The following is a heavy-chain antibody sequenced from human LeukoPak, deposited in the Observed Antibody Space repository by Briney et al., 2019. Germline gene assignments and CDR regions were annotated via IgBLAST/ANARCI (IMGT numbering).Heavy chain of an antibody. Sequence: GGSLRLSCAASGFTVSSNYMSWVRQAPGKGLEWVSVIYSGGSTYYADSVKGRFTISRDNSKNTLYLQMNSLSAEDTAVYYCARDQSEDYYDSSGYVYWGQGTLVTVSS. CDR2: IYSGGST. J-gene: IGHJ4*02. D-gene: IGHD3-22*01. CDR1: GFTVSSNY. CDR3: ARDQSEDYYDSSGYVY. V-gene: IGHV3-66*01.